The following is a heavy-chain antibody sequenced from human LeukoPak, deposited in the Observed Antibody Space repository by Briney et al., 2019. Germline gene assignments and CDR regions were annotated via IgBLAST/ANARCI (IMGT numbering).Heavy chain of an antibody. D-gene: IGHD5-18*01. CDR3: AKSYGYGLVDI. J-gene: IGHJ3*02. Sequence: SETLSLTCTVSGGSISTSNYYWGWIRQPPGKGLEWIGNIFYSGSTYYSPSLKRRVTISLDTSRNQFSLKLNSVTAADTAVYYCAKSYGYGLVDIWGQGTMVTVSS. CDR2: IFYSGST. CDR1: GGSISTSNYY. V-gene: IGHV4-39*07.